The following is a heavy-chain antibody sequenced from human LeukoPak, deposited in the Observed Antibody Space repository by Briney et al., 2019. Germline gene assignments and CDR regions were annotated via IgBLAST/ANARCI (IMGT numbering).Heavy chain of an antibody. CDR3: AKSRYFGVVITRDY. CDR1: GFTFSSYA. Sequence: PGGSLRLSCAASGFTFSSYAMSWVRQAPWKGLGWVSAISGSGGSTYYADSVKGRFTISRDNSKNTLYLQMNSLRAEDTAVYYCAKSRYFGVVITRDYWGQGTLVTVSS. V-gene: IGHV3-23*01. CDR2: ISGSGGST. J-gene: IGHJ4*02. D-gene: IGHD3-3*01.